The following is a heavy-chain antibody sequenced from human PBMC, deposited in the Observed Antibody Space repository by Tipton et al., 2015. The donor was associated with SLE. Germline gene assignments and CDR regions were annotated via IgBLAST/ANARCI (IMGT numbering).Heavy chain of an antibody. CDR1: GGSISSHY. CDR3: ARGLRDGYKPGAFDI. D-gene: IGHD5-24*01. V-gene: IGHV4-59*11. Sequence: TLSLTCTVSGGSISSHYWSWIRQPPGKGLEWIGYIYYSGSTNYNPSLKSRVTISVDTSKNQFSLKLSSVTAADTAVYYCARGLRDGYKPGAFDIWGQGTMVTVSS. J-gene: IGHJ3*02. CDR2: IYYSGST.